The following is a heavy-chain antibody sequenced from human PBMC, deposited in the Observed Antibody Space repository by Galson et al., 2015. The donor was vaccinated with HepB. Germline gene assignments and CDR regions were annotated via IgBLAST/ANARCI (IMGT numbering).Heavy chain of an antibody. D-gene: IGHD2-2*03. CDR3: AKDGYCSSTSCYGPQYYFDY. CDR1: GFTFSSYG. Sequence: SLRLSCAASGFTFSSYGMHWVRQAPGKGLEWVAVISYDGSNKYYADSVKGRFTISRDNSKNTLYLQMNSLRAEDTAVYYCAKDGYCSSTSCYGPQYYFDYWGQGTLVTVSS. V-gene: IGHV3-30*18. CDR2: ISYDGSNK. J-gene: IGHJ4*02.